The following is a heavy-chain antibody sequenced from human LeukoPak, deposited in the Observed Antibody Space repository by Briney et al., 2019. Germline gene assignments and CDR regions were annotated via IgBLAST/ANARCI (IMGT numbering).Heavy chain of an antibody. CDR2: ISSSSSSI. Sequence: GGSLRLSCAASGFTFSSYSMNWVRQAPGKGLEWVASISSSSSSIYYADSVKGRFTISRDNAKNSLYLQMNSLRAEDTAVYYCARVTGLQLVQGLDYWGQGNLVSVSS. D-gene: IGHD6-13*01. CDR1: GFTFSSYS. CDR3: ARVTGLQLVQGLDY. V-gene: IGHV3-21*01. J-gene: IGHJ4*02.